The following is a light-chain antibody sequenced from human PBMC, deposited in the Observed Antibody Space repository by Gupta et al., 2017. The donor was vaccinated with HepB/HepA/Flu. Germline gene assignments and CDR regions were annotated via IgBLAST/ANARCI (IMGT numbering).Light chain of an antibody. CDR1: QSVSSNY. Sequence: IVLTQSPGTLSLSPGDTATLSCRASQSVSSNYLAWYQQKPGQAPRLLIYGASSRATGIPDRFSGSGSETDFALTISRLDPEDFAVYYCQQDGNSRPTFGHGTEVEIE. CDR3: QQDGNSRPT. J-gene: IGKJ1*01. CDR2: GAS. V-gene: IGKV3-20*01.